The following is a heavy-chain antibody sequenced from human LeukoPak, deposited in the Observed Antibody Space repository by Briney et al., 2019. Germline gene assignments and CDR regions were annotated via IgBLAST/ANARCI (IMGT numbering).Heavy chain of an antibody. Sequence: SQTLSLTCAISGDSVSSNSAAWNWIRQSPSRGLEWLGRTYYRSKWYNDYAVSVKSRITINPDTSKYQFSLQLNSVTPEDTAVYYCARDGGGSYYSPNYYFDYWGQGTLVTVSS. CDR2: TYYRSKWYN. D-gene: IGHD1-26*01. J-gene: IGHJ4*02. CDR3: ARDGGGSYYSPNYYFDY. V-gene: IGHV6-1*01. CDR1: GDSVSSNSAA.